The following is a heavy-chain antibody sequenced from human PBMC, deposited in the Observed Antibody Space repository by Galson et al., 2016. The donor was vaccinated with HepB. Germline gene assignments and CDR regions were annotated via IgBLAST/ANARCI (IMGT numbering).Heavy chain of an antibody. CDR3: ARDASETFWWAYYFDS. D-gene: IGHD2-8*02. CDR2: IWYDGSNK. J-gene: IGHJ4*02. V-gene: IGHV3-33*01. Sequence: SLRLSCAASGFTFRSYGMHWVRQAPGKGLAWVAVIWYDGSNKYYTDSVKGRFTISRDNSKNTLYLQMTGLRAEDTAVYYCARDASETFWWAYYFDSWGQGTRVTVSS. CDR1: GFTFRSYG.